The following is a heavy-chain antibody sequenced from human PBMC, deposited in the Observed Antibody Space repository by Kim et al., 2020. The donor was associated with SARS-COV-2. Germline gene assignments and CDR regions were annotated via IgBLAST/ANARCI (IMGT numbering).Heavy chain of an antibody. CDR3: ARDDQDYGDYYVGY. D-gene: IGHD4-17*01. Sequence: SETLSLTCTVSGGSISSYYWSWIRQPAGKGLEWIGRIYTSGSTNYNPSLRSRVTMSVETSKNQFALKLSSVTAADTAVYYCARDDQDYGDYYVGYWGQGTLVTVSS. CDR1: GGSISSYY. V-gene: IGHV4-4*07. J-gene: IGHJ4*02. CDR2: IYTSGST.